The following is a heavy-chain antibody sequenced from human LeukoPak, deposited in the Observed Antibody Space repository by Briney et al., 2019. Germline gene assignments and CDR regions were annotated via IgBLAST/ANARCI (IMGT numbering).Heavy chain of an antibody. J-gene: IGHJ6*02. CDR3: TTDLGYGGNPHYYYYGMDV. CDR1: GFTFNYAW. Sequence: GGSLRLSCAASGFTFNYAWMSWVRQVPGKGLEWVGRIKSKTDGGTTDYAAPVKGRFTISRDDSKNTLYLQMNSLKTEDTAVYYCTTDLGYGGNPHYYYYGMDVWGQGTTVTVSS. D-gene: IGHD4-23*01. V-gene: IGHV3-15*01. CDR2: IKSKTDGGTT.